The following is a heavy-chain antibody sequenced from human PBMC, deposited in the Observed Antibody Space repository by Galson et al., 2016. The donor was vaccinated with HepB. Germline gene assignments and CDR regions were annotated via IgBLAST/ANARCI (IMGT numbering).Heavy chain of an antibody. CDR1: GFTLTTYA. CDR2: ITGTGSNT. CDR3: AKARAEYCSGVRCYPFDS. J-gene: IGHJ4*02. V-gene: IGHV3-23*01. Sequence: SLRLSCAASGFTLTTYAMNWVRQAPGKGLEWVSAITGTGSNTYHADSVKGRFTISRDNSKNTLFLQMSSLRAEDTAVFFCAKARAEYCSGVRCYPFDSWGQGTLVTVSS. D-gene: IGHD2-15*01.